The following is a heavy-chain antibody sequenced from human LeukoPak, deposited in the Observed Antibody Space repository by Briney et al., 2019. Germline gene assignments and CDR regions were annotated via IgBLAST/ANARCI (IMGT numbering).Heavy chain of an antibody. Sequence: GASVKVSCKASGYTFTTYGVNWVRQALGQGLEWMGWINTNTGNPTYAQGFTGRFVFSLDTSVSTAYLQISSLKAEDTAVYYCAGGGILRYFDWLSPLAFDIWGQGTMVTVSS. CDR1: GYTFTTYG. D-gene: IGHD3-9*01. CDR2: INTNTGNP. J-gene: IGHJ3*02. CDR3: AGGGILRYFDWLSPLAFDI. V-gene: IGHV7-4-1*02.